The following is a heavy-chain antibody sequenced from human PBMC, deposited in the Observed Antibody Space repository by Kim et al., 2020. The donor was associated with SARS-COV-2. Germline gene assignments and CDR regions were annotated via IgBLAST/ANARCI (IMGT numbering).Heavy chain of an antibody. Sequence: SETLSLTCTVSGGSISSGGYYWSWIRQPPGKGLEWIGYIYYSGSTYYNPSLKSRVTISVDTSKNQFSLKLSSVTAADTAVYYCARTYDSSGYYRDYWGQGTLVTVSS. J-gene: IGHJ4*02. CDR2: IYYSGST. CDR1: GGSISSGGYY. V-gene: IGHV4-31*03. CDR3: ARTYDSSGYYRDY. D-gene: IGHD3-22*01.